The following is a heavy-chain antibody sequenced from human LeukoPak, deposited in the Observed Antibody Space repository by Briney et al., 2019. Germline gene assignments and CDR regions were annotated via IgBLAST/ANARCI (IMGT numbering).Heavy chain of an antibody. J-gene: IGHJ4*02. CDR2: INHSGST. D-gene: IGHD4-17*01. CDR3: ARVKVLSSYYGDAGIDY. CDR1: GGSFSGYY. V-gene: IGHV4-34*01. Sequence: SETLSLTCAVYGGSFSGYYWSWIRQPPGKGLEWIGEINHSGSTNYNPSLKSRVTISVDTSKNQFSLKLSSVTPEDTAVYYCARVKVLSSYYGDAGIDYWGQGTLVTVSS.